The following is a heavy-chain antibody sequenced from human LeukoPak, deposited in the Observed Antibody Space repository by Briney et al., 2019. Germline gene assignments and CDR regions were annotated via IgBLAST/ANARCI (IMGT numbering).Heavy chain of an antibody. Sequence: GASVKVSCKASGYTFTSYGISWVRQAPGQGLEWMGWISAYNGNTNYAQKLQGRVTMTTDTSTSTAYMELRSLRSDDTAVYYCARDEVVVVPAAILSYYYYYGMDVWGQGTTVTVSS. CDR1: GYTFTSYG. CDR3: ARDEVVVVPAAILSYYYYYGMDV. V-gene: IGHV1-18*01. CDR2: ISAYNGNT. J-gene: IGHJ6*02. D-gene: IGHD2-2*01.